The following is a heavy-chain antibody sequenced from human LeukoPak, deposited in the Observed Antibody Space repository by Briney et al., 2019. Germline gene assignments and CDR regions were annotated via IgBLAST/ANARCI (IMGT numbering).Heavy chain of an antibody. V-gene: IGHV3-73*01. J-gene: IGHJ3*01. CDR1: GFTFSGSA. CDR2: IRSKANSYAT. Sequence: GGSLRLSCAASGFTFSGSAMHWVRQASGKGLEWVGRIRSKANSYATAYAASVKGRFTISRDDSKNTAYLQMNSLKTEDTAVYYCARERVAHDGFDFWGQGTMVTVSS. CDR3: ARERVAHDGFDF.